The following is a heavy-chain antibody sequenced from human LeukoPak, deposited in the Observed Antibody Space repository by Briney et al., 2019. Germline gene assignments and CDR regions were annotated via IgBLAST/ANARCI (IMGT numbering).Heavy chain of an antibody. CDR2: IYYSGST. CDR3: ARRWLGHRDAFDI. V-gene: IGHV4-39*01. Sequence: GSLRLSCAASGFTFSSYWMSWVRQPPGKALEWIGSIYYSGSTYYNPSLKSRVTISVNTSKNQFSLKLSSVTAADTAVYYCARRWLGHRDAFDIWGQGTMVTVSS. CDR1: GFTFSSYW. J-gene: IGHJ3*02. D-gene: IGHD3-10*01.